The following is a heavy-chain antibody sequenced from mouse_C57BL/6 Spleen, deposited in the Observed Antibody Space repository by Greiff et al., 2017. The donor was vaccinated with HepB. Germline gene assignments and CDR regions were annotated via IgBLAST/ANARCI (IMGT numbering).Heavy chain of an antibody. CDR2: IDPSDSET. V-gene: IGHV1-52*01. CDR1: GYTFTSYW. Sequence: VQLQQPGAELVRPGSSVKLSCKASGYTFTSYWMHWVKQRPIQGLEWIGNIDPSDSETHYNQKFKDKATLTVDKSSSTAYMQLSSLTSEDSAVYYCAVQLRRYYAMDYWGQGTSVTVSS. D-gene: IGHD3-2*02. CDR3: AVQLRRYYAMDY. J-gene: IGHJ4*01.